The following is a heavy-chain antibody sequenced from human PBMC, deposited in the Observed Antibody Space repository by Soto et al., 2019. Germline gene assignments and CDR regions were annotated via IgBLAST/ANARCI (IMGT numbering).Heavy chain of an antibody. D-gene: IGHD2-2*01. CDR2: ISYDGTNK. J-gene: IGHJ6*02. V-gene: IGHV3-30-3*01. Sequence: GGSLRLSCAASGFTFSSNAMHWVRQAPGKGLEWVAFISYDGTNKYYADSVKGRFTISRDNSKNTLYLQMNSLRAEDTAVYYCARGYCSSTSCFYGMDVWGQGTTVTVSS. CDR3: ARGYCSSTSCFYGMDV. CDR1: GFTFSSNA.